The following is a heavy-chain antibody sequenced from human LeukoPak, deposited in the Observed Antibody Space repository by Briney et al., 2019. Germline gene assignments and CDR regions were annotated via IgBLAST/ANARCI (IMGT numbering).Heavy chain of an antibody. V-gene: IGHV1-8*01. J-gene: IGHJ6*02. CDR1: GYTFTSYD. CDR3: ARFEAPPYYDFWSGYYNHYYYGMDV. Sequence: ASVKVSCKASGYTFTSYDINWVRQATGQGLEWMGWMNPNSGNTGYAQKFQGRVTMTRNTSISTAYMELSSLRSEDTAVYYCARFEAPPYYDFWSGYYNHYYYGMDVWGRGTTVTVSS. D-gene: IGHD3-3*01. CDR2: MNPNSGNT.